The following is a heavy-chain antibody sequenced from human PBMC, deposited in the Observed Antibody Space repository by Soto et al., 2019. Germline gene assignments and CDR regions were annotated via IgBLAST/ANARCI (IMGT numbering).Heavy chain of an antibody. J-gene: IGHJ6*02. CDR2: ISGGSDNI. Sequence: EVQLVESGGGLVKHGGSLSLSCVGHGFIFSRYYMNWVRQAPGQGLEWVSSISGGSDNIYYEDSVKGRFTISRDNAKNSRSLEMNSLRVEDTAVYYCVRGCRLVGRYGRDAWGQGTTVTVSS. CDR3: VRGCRLVGRYGRDA. D-gene: IGHD6-6*01. V-gene: IGHV3-21*02. CDR1: GFIFSRYY.